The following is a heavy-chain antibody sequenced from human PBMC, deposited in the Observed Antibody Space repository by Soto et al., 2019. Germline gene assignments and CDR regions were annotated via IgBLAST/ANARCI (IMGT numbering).Heavy chain of an antibody. Sequence: QVQLVQSGAEVKKPGASVKVSCKASGYTFTSYDINWVRQATGQGLEWMGWMNPNSGNTGYAQKFXGXVXMXXNTSISTAYMELRSLRSEDTAVYYCARDVVGVVRDWGQGTLVTVSS. J-gene: IGHJ4*02. CDR2: MNPNSGNT. V-gene: IGHV1-8*01. CDR3: ARDVVGVVRD. CDR1: GYTFTSYD. D-gene: IGHD2-21*01.